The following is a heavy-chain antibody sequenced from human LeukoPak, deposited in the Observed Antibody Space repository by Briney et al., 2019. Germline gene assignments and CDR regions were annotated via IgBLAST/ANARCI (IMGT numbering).Heavy chain of an antibody. V-gene: IGHV1-2*02. CDR2: INPNSGGT. Sequence: GASVKVSCKASGYTFTGYYMHWVRQAPGQGLEWMGWINPNSGGTNYAQKFQGRVTMTRDTSISTAYMELSRLRSDDTVVYYCARDLNIVVVVAATRFDHWGQGTLVTVSS. CDR1: GYTFTGYY. D-gene: IGHD2-15*01. CDR3: ARDLNIVVVVAATRFDH. J-gene: IGHJ5*02.